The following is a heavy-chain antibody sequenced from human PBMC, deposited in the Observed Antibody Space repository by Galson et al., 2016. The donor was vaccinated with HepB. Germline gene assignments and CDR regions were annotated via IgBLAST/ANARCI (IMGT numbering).Heavy chain of an antibody. J-gene: IGHJ4*02. CDR3: VKVGSAIAVTGYFDN. CDR2: ISWDAGTT. V-gene: IGHV3-43D*03. CDR1: GFSFQNYA. D-gene: IGHD6-19*01. Sequence: SLRLSCAASGFSFQNYAMRWVRQAPGKGLEWVSLISWDAGTTYYVDSVKGRFTISRDSTKNSLYLQMNSLRPEDTAIYYCVKVGSAIAVTGYFDNWGQGTLVTVSS.